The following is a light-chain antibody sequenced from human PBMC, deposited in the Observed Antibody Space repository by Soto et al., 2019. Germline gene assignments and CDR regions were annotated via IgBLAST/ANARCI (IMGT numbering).Light chain of an antibody. Sequence: VLTQSPGTLSLSPGEIATLSCRTSQSVSSSYLAWYQQKPGQAPRLLISGVSSRATGIPDRFSGSGSGTDFTLTISRLEPEDFAVYYCQQYGSSPLTFVDGTKVEIK. V-gene: IGKV3-20*01. CDR3: QQYGSSPLT. J-gene: IGKJ4*01. CDR1: QSVSSSY. CDR2: GVS.